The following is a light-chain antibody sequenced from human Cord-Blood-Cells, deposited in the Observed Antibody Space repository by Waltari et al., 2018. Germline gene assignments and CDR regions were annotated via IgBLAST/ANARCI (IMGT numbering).Light chain of an antibody. V-gene: IGKV3-15*01. CDR2: GAS. Sequence: EIVMTQSPATLSVSPGERATLSCRASQSVSSNLAWYQQKPGQAPRRLIYGASTRATGIPARFSGSGSGTEFTLTISSLQSEDFAVYYCQQYNNWVTFGGGTKVEIK. J-gene: IGKJ4*01. CDR3: QQYNNWVT. CDR1: QSVSSN.